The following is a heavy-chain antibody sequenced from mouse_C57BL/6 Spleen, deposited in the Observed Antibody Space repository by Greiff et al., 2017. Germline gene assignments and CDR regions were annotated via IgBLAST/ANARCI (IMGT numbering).Heavy chain of an antibody. D-gene: IGHD1-1*01. Sequence: QVQLQQPGAELVKPGASVKLSCKASGYTFTRYWMHWVKQRPGQGLEWIGMIHPNSGSTTYNEKFKSKATLTVDKSSSSAYMQLSSLTSEDSAVYYSARRGTTVVAPHWYFDVWGTGTTVTVSS. CDR2: IHPNSGST. CDR3: ARRGTTVVAPHWYFDV. J-gene: IGHJ1*03. CDR1: GYTFTRYW. V-gene: IGHV1-64*01.